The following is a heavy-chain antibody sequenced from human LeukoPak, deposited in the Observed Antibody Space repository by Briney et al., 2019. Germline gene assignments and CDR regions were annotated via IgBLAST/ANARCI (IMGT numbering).Heavy chain of an antibody. V-gene: IGHV4-59*01. CDR1: GGSISSYY. CDR3: AGGGRYYDSSGLYYFDY. Sequence: SSETLSLTCTVSGGSISSYYWSWIRQPPGKGLEWIGYIYYSGSTNYNPSLKSRVTISVDTSKNQFSLKLSSVTAADTAVYYCAGGGRYYDSSGLYYFDYWGQGTLVTVSS. CDR2: IYYSGST. J-gene: IGHJ4*02. D-gene: IGHD3-22*01.